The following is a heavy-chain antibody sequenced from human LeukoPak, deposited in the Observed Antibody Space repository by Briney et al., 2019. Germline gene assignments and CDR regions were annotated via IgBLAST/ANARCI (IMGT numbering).Heavy chain of an antibody. V-gene: IGHV3-48*01. CDR1: AFTFSDYS. CDR3: ARDRIKGGSYYFDY. D-gene: IGHD1-26*01. CDR2: ISGRSSTI. Sequence: GGSLRLSCAASAFTFSDYSMNWVRQAPGRGLEWLSYISGRSSTIYYADSVKGRFTISRDNAKNSLYLQMNSLRAEDTAVYYCARDRIKGGSYYFDYWGQGTLVTVSS. J-gene: IGHJ4*02.